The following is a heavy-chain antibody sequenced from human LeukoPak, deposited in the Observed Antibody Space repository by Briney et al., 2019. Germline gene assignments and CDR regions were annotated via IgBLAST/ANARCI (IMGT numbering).Heavy chain of an antibody. V-gene: IGHV3-23*01. D-gene: IGHD4/OR15-4a*01. J-gene: IGHJ4*02. CDR1: GFTFSSYA. CDR2: INAVDADT. Sequence: GGSLRLSCAASGFTFSSYAMTWVRQAPGKGLEYVSTINAVDADTYYADAVKGRFTVSRDNSKNTLYLQMNSLRADDTAVYYCAKQFLGANWGQGTLVTVSS. CDR3: AKQFLGAN.